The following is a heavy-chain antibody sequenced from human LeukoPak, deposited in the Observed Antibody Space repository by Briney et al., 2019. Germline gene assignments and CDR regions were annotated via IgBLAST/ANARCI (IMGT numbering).Heavy chain of an antibody. V-gene: IGHV3-9*01. CDR1: GFTFDDYA. Sequence: GGSLRLSCAASGFTFDDYAMHWVRQAPGKGLEWVSGISWNSGSIGYADSVKGRFTISRDNAKNSLYLQMNSLRAGDTALYYCAKDLSSAITSALVLDVWGQGTTVIVSS. CDR3: AKDLSSAITSALVLDV. D-gene: IGHD3-22*01. J-gene: IGHJ6*02. CDR2: ISWNSGSI.